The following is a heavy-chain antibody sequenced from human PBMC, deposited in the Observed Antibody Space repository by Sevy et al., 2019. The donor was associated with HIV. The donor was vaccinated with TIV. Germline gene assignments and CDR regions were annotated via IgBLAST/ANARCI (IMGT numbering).Heavy chain of an antibody. CDR2: ISTYTSKT. J-gene: IGHJ4*02. D-gene: IGHD3-22*01. Sequence: ASVKVSCKTSGYSFTNYGINWVRQAPGQGLEWMGWISTYTSKTEYAQDFQDRLILTTETPTSTVYMELRSLRFDDTAVYFCARAQYYYDSVSYYPLRGASDYWGQGALVTVSS. CDR3: ARAQYYYDSVSYYPLRGASDY. CDR1: GYSFTNYG. V-gene: IGHV1-18*01.